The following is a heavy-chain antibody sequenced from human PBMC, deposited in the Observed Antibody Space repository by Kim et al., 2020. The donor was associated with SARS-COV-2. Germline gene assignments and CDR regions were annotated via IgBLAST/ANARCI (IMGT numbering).Heavy chain of an antibody. Sequence: ASVKVSCKASGYTFTNYGISWVRQAPGQGLEWMGWISGYNGYTNYAQKLQGRVTMTTDTSTTTAYMELGRLKSEDTAVYYCARGAVVRGVVGLISPFYYYVMDVWGQGTTVTVSS. CDR2: ISGYNGYT. V-gene: IGHV1-18*01. D-gene: IGHD3-10*01. CDR3: ARGAVVRGVVGLISPFYYYVMDV. J-gene: IGHJ6*02. CDR1: GYTFTNYG.